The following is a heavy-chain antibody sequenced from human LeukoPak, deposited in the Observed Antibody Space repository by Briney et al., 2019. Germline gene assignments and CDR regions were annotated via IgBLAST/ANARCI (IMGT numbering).Heavy chain of an antibody. CDR2: IYYSGST. CDR1: GGSISSYY. CDR3: ARDPSVGARGVDAFDI. V-gene: IGHV4-59*01. D-gene: IGHD1-26*01. Sequence: PSETLSLTCTVSGGSISSYYWSWIRQPPGKGLEWIGYIYYSGSTNYNPSLKSRVTISVDTSKNQFSLKLSSVTAADTAVYYCARDPSVGARGVDAFDIWGQGTMVTVSS. J-gene: IGHJ3*02.